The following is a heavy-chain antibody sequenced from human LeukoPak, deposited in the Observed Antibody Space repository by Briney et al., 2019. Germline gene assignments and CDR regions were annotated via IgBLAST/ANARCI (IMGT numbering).Heavy chain of an antibody. CDR2: INPNSGGT. CDR3: ARDYYDSSGYYSYYYGMDV. Sequence: ASVQVSCKASGYTFTGCYMHGVGQAPGQGGEGMGWINPNSGGTNYAQKFQGRGTMTRDTSITTAYMALSGLRSDDTAVYYCARDYYDSSGYYSYYYGMDVWGQGTTVTVSS. D-gene: IGHD3-22*01. J-gene: IGHJ6*02. CDR1: GYTFTGCY. V-gene: IGHV1-2*02.